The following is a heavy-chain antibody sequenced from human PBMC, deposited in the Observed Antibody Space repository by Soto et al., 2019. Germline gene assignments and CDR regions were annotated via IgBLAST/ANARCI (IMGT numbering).Heavy chain of an antibody. CDR1: GFTVSSYG. Sequence: QVQLVESEGGVVQPGRSLRLSCAASGFTVSSYGMHWVRQAPGKGLEWVAVISYDGSNKYYADSVKGRFTISRDNSKNTLYLQMNSLRAEDTAVYYCAKELIVGATVFDYWGQGTLVTVSS. J-gene: IGHJ4*02. V-gene: IGHV3-30*18. D-gene: IGHD1-26*01. CDR3: AKELIVGATVFDY. CDR2: ISYDGSNK.